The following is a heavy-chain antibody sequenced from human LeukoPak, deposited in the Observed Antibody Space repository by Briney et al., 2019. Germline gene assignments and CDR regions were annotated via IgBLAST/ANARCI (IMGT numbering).Heavy chain of an antibody. D-gene: IGHD1-1*01. Sequence: SVKVSCKASGGTFSSYAISWVRQAPGQGLEWMGGVIPIFGTANYAQKFQGRVTITADESTSTAYMELSSLRSEDTAVYYCARDRLDAPDPYMAAFDIWGQGTMVTVSS. CDR1: GGTFSSYA. CDR3: ARDRLDAPDPYMAAFDI. V-gene: IGHV1-69*01. CDR2: VIPIFGTA. J-gene: IGHJ3*02.